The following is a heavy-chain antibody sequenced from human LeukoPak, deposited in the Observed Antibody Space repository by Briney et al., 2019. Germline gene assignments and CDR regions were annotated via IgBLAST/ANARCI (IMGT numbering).Heavy chain of an antibody. CDR3: AKGAYYYDSSGNFNWFDP. CDR2: ISGSGGST. V-gene: IGHV3-23*01. Sequence: GGSLRLSCAASGFTFSSYAMSWVRQAPGKGLEWVSAISGSGGSTYYADSVKGRFTISRDNSKNTLYLQMNSLRAEDTALYYCAKGAYYYDSSGNFNWFDPWGQGTLVTVSS. D-gene: IGHD3-22*01. J-gene: IGHJ5*02. CDR1: GFTFSSYA.